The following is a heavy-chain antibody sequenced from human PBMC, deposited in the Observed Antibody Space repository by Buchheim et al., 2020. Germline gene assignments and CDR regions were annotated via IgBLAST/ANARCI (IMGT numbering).Heavy chain of an antibody. CDR3: ARITKGRYDFLSLLGSYYMDV. CDR1: GYSFTSYW. J-gene: IGHJ6*03. D-gene: IGHD3-3*01. Sequence: EVQLVQSGAEVKKPGESLRISCKGSGYSFTSYWISWVRQMPGKGLEWMGRIDPSDSYTNYSPSFQGHVTISADKSISTAYLQWSSLKASDTAMYYCARITKGRYDFLSLLGSYYMDVWGKGTT. CDR2: IDPSDSYT. V-gene: IGHV5-10-1*01.